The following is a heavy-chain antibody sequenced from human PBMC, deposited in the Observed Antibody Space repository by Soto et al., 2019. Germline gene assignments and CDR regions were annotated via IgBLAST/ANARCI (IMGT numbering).Heavy chain of an antibody. Sequence: QVQLQQWGAGLLKPSETLSLTCAVYGGSFSGYYWSWIRQPPGKGLEWIGEINHSGGTNYNPSLKRRVTTSVDASKTQFSLKLSSVAAAVTAVHYCAGTLRYWGQGTLVTAPS. D-gene: IGHD4-17*01. CDR1: GGSFSGYY. CDR3: AGTLRY. CDR2: INHSGGT. V-gene: IGHV4-34*01. J-gene: IGHJ4*02.